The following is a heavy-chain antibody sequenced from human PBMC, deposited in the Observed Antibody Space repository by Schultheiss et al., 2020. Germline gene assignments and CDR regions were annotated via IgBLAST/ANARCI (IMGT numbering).Heavy chain of an antibody. V-gene: IGHV3-21*01. CDR2: ISPSSTYI. Sequence: GGSLRLSCAASGFTFCSYTMNWVRQVPGKGLEWVSSISPSSTYIYYADSVKGRFTISRDNAKNSLYLQTNSLRAEDTAAYYCARDHNTNYSEAFDIWGQGTMVTVSS. J-gene: IGHJ3*02. CDR3: ARDHNTNYSEAFDI. CDR1: GFTFCSYT. D-gene: IGHD2-8*01.